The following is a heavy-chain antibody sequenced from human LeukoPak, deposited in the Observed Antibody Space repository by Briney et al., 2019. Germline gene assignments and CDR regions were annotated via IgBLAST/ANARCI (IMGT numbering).Heavy chain of an antibody. CDR3: ARGIAVAGPPFDY. J-gene: IGHJ4*02. CDR1: GYSISSGYY. Sequence: SETLSLTCAVSGYSISSGYYWGWIRQPPGKGLEWIGSIYHSGSTYYNPSLKSRVTISVDTSKNQFSLKLSSVTAADTAVYYCARGIAVAGPPFDYWGQGTLVTVSS. D-gene: IGHD6-19*01. V-gene: IGHV4-38-2*01. CDR2: IYHSGST.